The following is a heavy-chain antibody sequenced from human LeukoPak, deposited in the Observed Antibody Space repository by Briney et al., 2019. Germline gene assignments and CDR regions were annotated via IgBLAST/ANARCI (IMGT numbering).Heavy chain of an antibody. CDR1: GYTFTGYY. V-gene: IGHV1-2*02. D-gene: IGHD3-10*01. J-gene: IGHJ4*02. CDR2: INPNSGGT. Sequence: ASVKVSCKASGYTFTGYYMHLVRQAPGQGLEGMGWINPNSGGTNYAQKFQGRVTMTRDTSISTAYMELSRLRSDDTAVYYCSRCTGVYFEYRGQGTMATVSS. CDR3: SRCTGVYFEY.